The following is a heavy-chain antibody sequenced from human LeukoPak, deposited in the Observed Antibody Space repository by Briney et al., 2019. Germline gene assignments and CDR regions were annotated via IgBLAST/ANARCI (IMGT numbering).Heavy chain of an antibody. CDR3: AELGITMIGGV. CDR2: ISSSGSTI. J-gene: IGHJ6*04. CDR1: GFTFSNYE. Sequence: GGSLRLSCAASGFTFSNYELNWVRQAPGKGLEWVSYISSSGSTIHYADSVKGRFTISRDNAKNSLYLQMNSLRAEDTAVYYCAELGITMIGGVWGKGTTVTISS. V-gene: IGHV3-48*03. D-gene: IGHD3-10*02.